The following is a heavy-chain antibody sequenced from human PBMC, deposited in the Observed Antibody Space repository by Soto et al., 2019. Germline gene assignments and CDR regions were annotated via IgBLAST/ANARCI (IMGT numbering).Heavy chain of an antibody. J-gene: IGHJ5*02. V-gene: IGHV4-59*11. Sequence: QVQLQESGPGLVKPSETLSLTCSVSAGSMSSHYWSWIRQPPGKGPEWIGCIYNSGSAHYNPSLKSRVTVSIDTSKKQFSLRLSSVTAADTAVYYCARGGDPIGDTPSWFDPWGQGTLVTVSS. CDR3: ARGGDPIGDTPSWFDP. CDR1: AGSMSSHY. D-gene: IGHD4-17*01. CDR2: IYNSGSA.